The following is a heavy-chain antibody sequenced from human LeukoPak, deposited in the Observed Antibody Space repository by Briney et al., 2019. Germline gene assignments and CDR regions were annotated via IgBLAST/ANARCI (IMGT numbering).Heavy chain of an antibody. Sequence: SETLSLTCAASGDSFIGYFWTWIRQAPGKGLEWIGDINHSGRTNYNPSLQRRVSISVNTSKDQFSLNVTSVTGADTAVYYCARTSGFFDSSGFYQQNPYYFQYWGQGVLVTVSS. V-gene: IGHV4-34*01. CDR1: GDSFIGYF. J-gene: IGHJ4*02. CDR2: INHSGRT. CDR3: ARTSGFFDSSGFYQQNPYYFQY. D-gene: IGHD3-22*01.